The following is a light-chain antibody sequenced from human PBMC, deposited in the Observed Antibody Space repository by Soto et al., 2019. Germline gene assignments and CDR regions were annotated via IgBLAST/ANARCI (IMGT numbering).Light chain of an antibody. CDR1: SSDIGGYKY. Sequence: QSALTQPASVSGSPGQSITISCTGTSSDIGGYKYVSWYQHHPGKVPQLIIYEVNNRPSGVSNRFSGSKSCNTASLTISGLQAEDEAVYYCSSYSSGSTLGVFGGGTKLTVL. CDR3: SSYSSGSTLGV. CDR2: EVN. J-gene: IGLJ3*02. V-gene: IGLV2-14*01.